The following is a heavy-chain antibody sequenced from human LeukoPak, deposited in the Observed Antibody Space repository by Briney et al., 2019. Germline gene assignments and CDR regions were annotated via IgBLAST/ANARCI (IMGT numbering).Heavy chain of an antibody. V-gene: IGHV4-30-4*01. CDR3: ARALVDYGDFDFDL. CDR2: IYYSGST. Sequence: SQTLSLTCTVSGGSISSGDYYWSWIRQPPGKGLEWIGYIYYSGSTYYNPSLMSRVTISVDTSKNQFSLKLSSVTAADTAVYYCARALVDYGDFDFDLWGRGTLVTVSS. D-gene: IGHD4-17*01. J-gene: IGHJ2*01. CDR1: GGSISSGDYY.